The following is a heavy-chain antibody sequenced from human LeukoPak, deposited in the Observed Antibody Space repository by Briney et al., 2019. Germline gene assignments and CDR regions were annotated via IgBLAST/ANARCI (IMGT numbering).Heavy chain of an antibody. CDR2: IRYDGSNK. D-gene: IGHD4-17*01. CDR3: GRSKAVTNYYYYMDV. CDR1: GFTFSSYG. V-gene: IGHV3-30*02. J-gene: IGHJ6*03. Sequence: GGSVRLSCAASGFTFSSYGMHWVRQAPGKGLEWEAFIRYDGSNKYYADSVKGRFTISRDNSKNTLYLQMNSLRAEDTAVYYCGRSKAVTNYYYYMDVWGKGTTVTVSS.